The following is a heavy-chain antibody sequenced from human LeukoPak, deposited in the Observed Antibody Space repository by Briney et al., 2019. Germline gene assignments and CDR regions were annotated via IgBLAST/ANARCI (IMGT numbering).Heavy chain of an antibody. Sequence: GASVKVSCKVSGCTLTELSMHWVRQAPGKGLEWMGGFDPEDGETIYAQKFQGRVTMTEDTSTDTAYMELSSLRSEDTAVYYCAREKYCSGGSCFSLGLHSRSTHNYYGLDVWGQGTTVTVSS. J-gene: IGHJ6*02. D-gene: IGHD2-15*01. CDR2: FDPEDGET. CDR3: AREKYCSGGSCFSLGLHSRSTHNYYGLDV. CDR1: GCTLTELS. V-gene: IGHV1-24*01.